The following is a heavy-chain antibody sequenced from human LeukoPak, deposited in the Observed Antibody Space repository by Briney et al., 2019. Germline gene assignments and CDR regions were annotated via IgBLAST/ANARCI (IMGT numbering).Heavy chain of an antibody. CDR1: GGSISSYY. D-gene: IGHD4-17*01. Sequence: PSETLSLTCTVSGGSISSYYWSWIRQPPGKGLDWIGYIYYSGSTNYNPSLKSRVTISVDTSKNQFSLKLSSVTAADTAVYYCARLGTTDWFDPWGQGTLVTVSS. V-gene: IGHV4-59*08. CDR3: ARLGTTDWFDP. J-gene: IGHJ5*02. CDR2: IYYSGST.